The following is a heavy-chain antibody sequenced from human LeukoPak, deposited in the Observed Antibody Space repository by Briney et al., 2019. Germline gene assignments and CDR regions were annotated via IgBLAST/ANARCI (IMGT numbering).Heavy chain of an antibody. J-gene: IGHJ4*02. Sequence: SETLSLTCTVSGGSLSSSSYYWGWLRQPPGMGLEWLGSIYYSGSTYYNPSLKSRVTISVDTSKNQFSLKLSSVTAADTAVYYCARRISSSWYYFDYWGQGTLVTVSS. CDR3: ARRISSSWYYFDY. CDR1: GGSLSSSSYY. D-gene: IGHD6-13*01. V-gene: IGHV4-39*01. CDR2: IYYSGST.